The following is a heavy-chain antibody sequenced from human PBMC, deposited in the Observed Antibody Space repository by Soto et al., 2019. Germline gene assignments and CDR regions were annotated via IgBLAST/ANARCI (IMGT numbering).Heavy chain of an antibody. V-gene: IGHV3-30-3*01. J-gene: IGHJ4*02. CDR3: ASNEKGYFYY. CDR1: GFSFSSYS. CDR2: ISYDGTNK. Sequence: QVQLVESGGGVVQPGRSLRLSCAASGFSFSSYSMHWVRQAPGKGLEWVSLISYDGTNKNYGGSVQGRFTISRDNSKDTLYLQMNSLRPEDTAVYYCASNEKGYFYYWGQGTLVTVSS. D-gene: IGHD2-8*01.